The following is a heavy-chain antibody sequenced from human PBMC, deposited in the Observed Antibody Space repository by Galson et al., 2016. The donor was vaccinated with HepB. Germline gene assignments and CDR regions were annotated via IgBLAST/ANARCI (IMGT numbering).Heavy chain of an antibody. D-gene: IGHD3-10*01. CDR1: GFTFTNYG. J-gene: IGHJ4*02. V-gene: IGHV3-33*01. CDR2: IWYDGSKE. CDR3: AREIPYMVHGGLDY. Sequence: SLRLSCAASGFTFTNYGMLWVRQAPGKGLEWVAVIWYDGSKEYYADSVKGRLTISRDISKNTLYLQMNSLRAEDTAVYYCAREIPYMVHGGLDYWGQGTLVTVSS.